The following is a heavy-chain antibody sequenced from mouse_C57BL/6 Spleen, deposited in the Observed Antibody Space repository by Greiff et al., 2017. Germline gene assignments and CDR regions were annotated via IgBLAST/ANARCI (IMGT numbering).Heavy chain of an antibody. D-gene: IGHD1-1*01. V-gene: IGHV1-66*01. CDR2: IYPGSGNT. CDR1: GYSFTSYY. CDR3: ARPVVATDYFDY. Sequence: VQVVESGPELVKPGASVKISCKASGYSFTSYYIHWVKQRPGQGLEWIGWIYPGSGNTKYNEKFKGKATLTADTSSSTAYMQLSSLTSEDSAVYYCARPVVATDYFDYWGQGTTLTVSS. J-gene: IGHJ2*01.